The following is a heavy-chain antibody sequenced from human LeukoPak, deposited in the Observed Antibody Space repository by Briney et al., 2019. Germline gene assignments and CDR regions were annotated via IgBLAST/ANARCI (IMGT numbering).Heavy chain of an antibody. CDR1: GLTFSSYA. Sequence: GGSLRLSCAASGLTFSSYAMNWVRQAPGKGLEWVSAISGSGGSTYYADSVKGRFTISRDNSKNTLYLQMNSLRAEDTAVYYCAKPPRGSGEDYWGQGTLVIVSS. CDR3: AKPPRGSGEDY. J-gene: IGHJ4*02. D-gene: IGHD3-10*01. V-gene: IGHV3-23*01. CDR2: ISGSGGST.